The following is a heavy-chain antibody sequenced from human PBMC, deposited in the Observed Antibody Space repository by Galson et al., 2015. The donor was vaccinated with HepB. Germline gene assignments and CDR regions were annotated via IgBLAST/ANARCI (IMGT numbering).Heavy chain of an antibody. Sequence: SLRLSCAASGFTFSNYWMNWVRQTPGKGPAWVSRINTDGRSPDYADSVKGRFTISRDNAKNTLFLQMNSLRVEDTAVYYCVVVEARGIYWGKGTLVAVSS. D-gene: IGHD2-15*01. CDR2: INTDGRSP. CDR1: GFTFSNYW. CDR3: VVVEARGIY. J-gene: IGHJ4*02. V-gene: IGHV3-74*01.